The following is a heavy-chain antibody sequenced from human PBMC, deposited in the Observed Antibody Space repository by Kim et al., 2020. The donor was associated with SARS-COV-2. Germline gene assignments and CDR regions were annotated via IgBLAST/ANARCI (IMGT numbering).Heavy chain of an antibody. CDR2: MNPNSGNT. CDR3: ARGIFRELLWFGELLYAPNNWFDP. J-gene: IGHJ5*02. V-gene: IGHV1-8*01. D-gene: IGHD3-10*01. CDR1: GYTFTSYD. Sequence: ASVKVSCKASGYTFTSYDINWVRQATGQGLEWMGWMNPNSGNTGYAQKFQGRVTMTRNTSISTAYMELSSLRSEDTAVYYCARGIFRELLWFGELLYAPNNWFDPWGQGTLVTVSS.